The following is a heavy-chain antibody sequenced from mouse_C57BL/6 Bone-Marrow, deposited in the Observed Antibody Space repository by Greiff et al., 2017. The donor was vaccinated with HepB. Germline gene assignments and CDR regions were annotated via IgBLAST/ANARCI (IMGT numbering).Heavy chain of an antibody. V-gene: IGHV1-15*01. Sequence: QVQLKESGAELVRPGASVTLSCKASGYTFTDYEMHWVKQTPVHGLEWIGAIDPETGGTAYNQKFKGKAILTADKSSSTAYMELRSLTSEDSAVYYCTKRIYYGYNYAMDYWGQGTSVTVSS. CDR2: IDPETGGT. J-gene: IGHJ4*01. CDR3: TKRIYYGYNYAMDY. CDR1: GYTFTDYE. D-gene: IGHD2-2*01.